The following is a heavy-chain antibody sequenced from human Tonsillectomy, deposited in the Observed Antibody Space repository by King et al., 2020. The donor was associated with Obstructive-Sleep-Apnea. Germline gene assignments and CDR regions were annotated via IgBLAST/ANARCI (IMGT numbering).Heavy chain of an antibody. D-gene: IGHD4-23*01. CDR2: ISGSGGST. V-gene: IGHV3-23*04. Sequence: VQLVESGGGLVQPGGSLRLSCAASGFTFSSYAMSWVRQAPGKGLEWVSAISGSGGSTSYADSVKGRFTISRDNSKNTLYLQMNSLRAEDTAVYYCAKDRGLSLPGVTPMTVNWFDPWGQGTLVTVSS. CDR3: AKDRGLSLPGVTPMTVNWFDP. CDR1: GFTFSSYA. J-gene: IGHJ5*02.